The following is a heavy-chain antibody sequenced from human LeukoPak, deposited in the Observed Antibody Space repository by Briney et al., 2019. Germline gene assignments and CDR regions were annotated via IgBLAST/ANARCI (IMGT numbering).Heavy chain of an antibody. V-gene: IGHV3-23*01. Sequence: GSLRLSCAASGFTFSSYAMSWVRQAPGKGLEWVSAISGSGGSTYYADSVKGRFNISRDNSKNTLYLQMNRLRAEDTAVYYCAKGWYGAFDIWGQGTMVTVSS. CDR2: ISGSGGST. CDR3: AKGWYGAFDI. CDR1: GFTFSSYA. J-gene: IGHJ3*02. D-gene: IGHD6-13*01.